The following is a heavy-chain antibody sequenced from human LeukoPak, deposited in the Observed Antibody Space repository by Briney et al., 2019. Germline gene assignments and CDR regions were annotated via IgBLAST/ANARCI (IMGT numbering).Heavy chain of an antibody. V-gene: IGHV4-34*01. J-gene: IGHJ6*02. D-gene: IGHD3-3*01. CDR2: INHSGST. CDR1: GGSFSGYY. CDR3: ARGPGGMIFGVYGMDV. Sequence: SETLSLTCAVYGGSFSGYYWSWIRQPPGKGLEWIGEINHSGSTNYNPSLKSRVTISVDTSKNQFSLKLSSVTAADTAVYYCARGPGGMIFGVYGMDVWGQGTTVTVS.